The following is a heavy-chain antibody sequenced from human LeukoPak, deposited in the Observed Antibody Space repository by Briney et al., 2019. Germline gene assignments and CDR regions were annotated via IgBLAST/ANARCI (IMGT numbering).Heavy chain of an antibody. J-gene: IGHJ3*02. CDR2: INHSGST. CDR1: GGSFSGYY. D-gene: IGHD3-3*01. V-gene: IGHV4-34*01. CDR3: ARDYYDFWSGYPNDAFDI. Sequence: SETLSLTCAVYGGSFSGYYWSWIRQPPGKGLEWIGEINHSGSTNYNPSLKSRVTISVDTSKNQFSLKLSSVTAADTAVYYCARDYYDFWSGYPNDAFDIWGQGTMVTVSS.